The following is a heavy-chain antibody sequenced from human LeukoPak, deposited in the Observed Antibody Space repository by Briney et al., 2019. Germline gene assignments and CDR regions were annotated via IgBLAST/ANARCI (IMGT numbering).Heavy chain of an antibody. CDR3: ARFPASAEYRHYYHMDV. CDR1: GGSFSGYY. CDR2: VNHSGST. D-gene: IGHD6-25*01. J-gene: IGHJ6*03. V-gene: IGHV4-34*01. Sequence: SETLSLTCAVYGGSFSGYYWSWIRQPPGKGLEWIGEVNHSGSTNYNPSLKSRVTISVDTYKHQISLKLTSVTAADTAVYYCARFPASAEYRHYYHMDVWGKGTTVTVSS.